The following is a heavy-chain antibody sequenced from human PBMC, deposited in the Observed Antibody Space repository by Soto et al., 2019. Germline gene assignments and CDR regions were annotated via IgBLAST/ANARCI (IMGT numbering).Heavy chain of an antibody. CDR1: GFTFSSYA. CDR3: ARDEVSDYGYYLDAFDP. CDR2: ISYDGRNK. D-gene: IGHD4-17*01. J-gene: IGHJ5*02. Sequence: QVQLVESGGGVVQPGRSLRLSCAASGFTFSSYAMHWVRQAPGKGLEWVAVISYDGRNKYYADSVKGRFTLSSDNFKNTLYLQLKSLRAENTAVYYCARDEVSDYGYYLDAFDPWGQGTLVTVSS. V-gene: IGHV3-30-3*01.